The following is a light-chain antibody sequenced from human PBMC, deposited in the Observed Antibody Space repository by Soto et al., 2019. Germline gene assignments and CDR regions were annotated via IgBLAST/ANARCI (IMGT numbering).Light chain of an antibody. CDR2: DTS. Sequence: EIVMTQSPVTLSVSPGERATLSCRASQSVSGNLAWYQQKPGQAPRFLIYDTSTRATGIPARFSGSGSGTDFTLTISRLEPEDFAVFYCQQYGTSEIIFGQGTRLENK. CDR3: QQYGTSEII. CDR1: QSVSGN. J-gene: IGKJ5*01. V-gene: IGKV3-15*01.